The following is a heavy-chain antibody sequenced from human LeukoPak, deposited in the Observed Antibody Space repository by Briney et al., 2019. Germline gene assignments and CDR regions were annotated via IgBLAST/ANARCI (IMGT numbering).Heavy chain of an antibody. CDR1: GYTFTGYY. V-gene: IGHV1-2*02. CDR3: ARGDSSGHYSLDY. D-gene: IGHD3-22*01. J-gene: IGHJ4*02. Sequence: ASVKVSCKSSGYTFTGYYMHCVRQAPGKGREWMGWINPHSGGTNYAQKFQGRVTMTRDTSISTPYMQLSRRRSDDSAVYYCARGDSSGHYSLDYWGQGTLVTVSS. CDR2: INPHSGGT.